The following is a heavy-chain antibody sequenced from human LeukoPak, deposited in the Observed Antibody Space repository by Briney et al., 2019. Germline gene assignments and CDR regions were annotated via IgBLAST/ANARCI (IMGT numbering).Heavy chain of an antibody. J-gene: IGHJ3*02. CDR1: GFTFSSYA. V-gene: IGHV3-23*01. CDR3: AKDLREGYSYGYTFDI. Sequence: GSLRLSCAASGFTFSSYAMSWVRQAPGKGLEWVSAISGSGGSTYYADSVKGRFTISRDNSKNTLYLQMNSLRAEDTAVYYCAKDLREGYSYGYTFDIWGQGTMVTVSS. D-gene: IGHD5-18*01. CDR2: ISGSGGST.